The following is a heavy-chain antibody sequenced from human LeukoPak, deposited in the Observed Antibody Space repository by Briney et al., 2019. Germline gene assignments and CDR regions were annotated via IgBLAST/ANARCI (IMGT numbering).Heavy chain of an antibody. Sequence: PGGSLRLSCAASGFNFIDYSMNWVRQAPGEGREWISYIGISSGNTKYAASVKGRFTISRDKARNSLYLQMNSLRVEDTAVYYCARDHRYAFDNWGHGTLVTASS. D-gene: IGHD5-12*01. J-gene: IGHJ4*01. CDR2: IGISSGNT. V-gene: IGHV3-48*01. CDR3: ARDHRYAFDN. CDR1: GFNFIDYS.